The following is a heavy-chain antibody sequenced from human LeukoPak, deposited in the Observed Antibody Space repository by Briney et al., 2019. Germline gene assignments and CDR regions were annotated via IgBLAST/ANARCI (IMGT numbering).Heavy chain of an antibody. J-gene: IGHJ5*02. CDR2: INHSGST. D-gene: IGHD6-13*01. CDR3: ARRPRSSWYLGWFDP. V-gene: IGHV4-34*01. CDR1: GGSFSGYY. Sequence: SETLSLTCAVYGGSFSGYYWSWIRQPPGKGLEWIGEINHSGSTNYNPSLKSRVTISVDTSKNQFSLKLNSVTAADTAVYYCARRPRSSWYLGWFDPWGQGTLVTVSS.